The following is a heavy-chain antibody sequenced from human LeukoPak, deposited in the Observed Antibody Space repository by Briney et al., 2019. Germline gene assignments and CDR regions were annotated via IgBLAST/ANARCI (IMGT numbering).Heavy chain of an antibody. V-gene: IGHV5-51*01. CDR2: IYPGDSDT. Sequence: GESLKISCKGSGYSFTSYWIGWVRQMPGKGLEWMGIIYPGDSDTRYSPSFQGQVTISADKSISTAYLQWSSLKASDTAMYYCARWLIYCSSTSCPIDYWGQGTLVTVSS. CDR1: GYSFTSYW. D-gene: IGHD2-2*01. CDR3: ARWLIYCSSTSCPIDY. J-gene: IGHJ4*02.